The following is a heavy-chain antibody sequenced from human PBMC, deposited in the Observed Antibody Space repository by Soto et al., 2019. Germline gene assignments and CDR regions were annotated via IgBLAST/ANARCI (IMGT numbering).Heavy chain of an antibody. CDR3: GRGRGGEQQLVYSYMDV. V-gene: IGHV4-34*01. D-gene: IGHD6-13*01. Sequence: QVQLQQWGAGLLKPSETLSLTCAVYGGSFSGYYWSWIRQPPGKGLEWIGEINHSGSTNYNPSLRGRATIAEAPSKNNFPGRRGLGPAGAPSVYYWGRGRGGEQQLVYSYMDVWGKGPTATFSS. J-gene: IGHJ6*03. CDR1: GGSFSGYY. CDR2: INHSGST.